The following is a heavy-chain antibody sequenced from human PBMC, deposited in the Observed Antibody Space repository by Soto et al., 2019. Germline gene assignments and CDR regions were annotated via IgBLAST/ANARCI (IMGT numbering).Heavy chain of an antibody. Sequence: SETLSLTCTVSGASMNNYYWSWIRQPPGKGLEWIAYIYYSGSTKYNPSFESRVIVSVDTSRNQFSLKLSSLTAADTAVYYCARWHSSSGYYGMDVWGQGTTVTVSS. J-gene: IGHJ6*02. CDR1: GASMNNYY. V-gene: IGHV4-59*01. D-gene: IGHD6-25*01. CDR2: IYYSGST. CDR3: ARWHSSSGYYGMDV.